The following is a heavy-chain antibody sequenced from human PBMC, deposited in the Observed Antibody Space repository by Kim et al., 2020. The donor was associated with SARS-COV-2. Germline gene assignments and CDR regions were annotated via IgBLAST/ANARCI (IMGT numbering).Heavy chain of an antibody. J-gene: IGHJ5*02. Sequence: SETLSLTCAVYGGSFSGYYWSWIRQPPGKGLEWIGEINHSGSTNYNPSLKSRVTISVDTSKNQFSLKLSSVTAADTAVYYCARGAKYYIAAAGTKWNWFDPWGQGTLVTVSS. CDR2: INHSGST. CDR1: GGSFSGYY. D-gene: IGHD6-13*01. V-gene: IGHV4-34*01. CDR3: ARGAKYYIAAAGTKWNWFDP.